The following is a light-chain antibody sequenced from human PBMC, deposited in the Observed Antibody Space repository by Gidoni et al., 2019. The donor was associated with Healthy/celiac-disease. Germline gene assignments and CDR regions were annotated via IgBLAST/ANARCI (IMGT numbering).Light chain of an antibody. J-gene: IGKJ1*01. CDR1: QSISSW. Sequence: DIQMTQSPSTLSASVGDRVTITCRASQSISSWLAWYQQKPGKAPKLLIYTASSLESGVPSRFRVSGSGTDFTLTISSLQPDDFATYYCQQSNSYPRTFGRGTKVEIK. CDR2: TAS. CDR3: QQSNSYPRT. V-gene: IGKV1-5*03.